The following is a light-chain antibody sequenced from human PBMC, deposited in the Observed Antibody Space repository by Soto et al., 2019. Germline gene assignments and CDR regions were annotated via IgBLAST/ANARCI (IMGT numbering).Light chain of an antibody. CDR2: GAS. V-gene: IGKV1-9*01. CDR1: QGISSY. Sequence: DIQLPQSPSFLSASVGDRVTITCRASQGISSYLAWFQQTPGRAPNLLLYGASTLQSGVPSRFSGSGSGTDFTLTISNLQPEDFATYYCQQLNAYPLTFGQGTRLEI. CDR3: QQLNAYPLT. J-gene: IGKJ5*01.